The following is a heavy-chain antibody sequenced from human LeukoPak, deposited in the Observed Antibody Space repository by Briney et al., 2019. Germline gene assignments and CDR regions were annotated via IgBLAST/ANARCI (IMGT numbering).Heavy chain of an antibody. Sequence: PSETLSLTRAVYGGSFSGYYWSWIRQPPGKGLEWIGEINHSGSTNYNPSLKSRVTISVDTSKNQFSLKLSSVTAADTAVYYCARGALRYFDWLKKDYYYMDVWGKGTTVTISS. CDR2: INHSGST. CDR1: GGSFSGYY. V-gene: IGHV4-34*01. CDR3: ARGALRYFDWLKKDYYYMDV. J-gene: IGHJ6*03. D-gene: IGHD3-9*01.